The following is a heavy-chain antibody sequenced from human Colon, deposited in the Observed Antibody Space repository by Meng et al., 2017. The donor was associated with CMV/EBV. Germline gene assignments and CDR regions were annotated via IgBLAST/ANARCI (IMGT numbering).Heavy chain of an antibody. CDR1: EFAFNTYG. V-gene: IGHV3-30*19. CDR3: ARVGDYPGGYFDY. J-gene: IGHJ4*02. D-gene: IGHD4-17*01. Sequence: GESLKISCAASEFAFNTYGMHWVRQAPGKGLEWVALISFDGRSKYYADSVKGRFTVSRDNSKNTLFLQMNSLRVEDTAVYYCARVGDYPGGYFDYWGQGTLVTVSS. CDR2: ISFDGRSK.